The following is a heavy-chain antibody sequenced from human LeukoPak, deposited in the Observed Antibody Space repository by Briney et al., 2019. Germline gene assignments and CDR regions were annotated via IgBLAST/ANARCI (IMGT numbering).Heavy chain of an antibody. CDR2: INPSGDTT. V-gene: IGHV1-46*01. D-gene: IGHD5-12*01. J-gene: IGHJ4*02. CDR1: GYTFSSYY. CDR3: ARVSLFNYGYSGYDYDY. Sequence: ASVKVSCKASGYTFSSYYMHWVRQAPGQGLEWMGIINPSGDTTSYAQKFQDRVTMTRDTSTSTVYMELSSLRSEDTAVYYCARVSLFNYGYSGYDYDYWGQGTLVTVSS.